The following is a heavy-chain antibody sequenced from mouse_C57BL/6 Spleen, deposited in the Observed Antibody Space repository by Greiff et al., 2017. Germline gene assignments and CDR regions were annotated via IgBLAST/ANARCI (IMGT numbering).Heavy chain of an antibody. J-gene: IGHJ4*01. D-gene: IGHD2-4*01. CDR1: GFTFSDYG. CDR3: ARAGYDYDPYAMDY. Sequence: EVQGVESGGGLVKPGGSLKLSCAASGFTFSDYGMHWVRQAPEKGLEWVAYISSGSSTIYYADTVKGRFTIARDNAKNTLFLQVTSLRSEDTAMYYCARAGYDYDPYAMDYWGQGTSVTVSS. CDR2: ISSGSSTI. V-gene: IGHV5-17*01.